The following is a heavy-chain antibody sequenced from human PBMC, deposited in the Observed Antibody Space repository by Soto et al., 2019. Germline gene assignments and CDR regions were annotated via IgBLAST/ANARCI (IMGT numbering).Heavy chain of an antibody. V-gene: IGHV1-8*01. CDR2: MNPNSGNT. Sequence: ASVKVSCKASGYTFTSYDINWVRQATGQGLEWMGWMNPNSGNTGYAQKFQGRVTMTRNTSISTAYMELSSLRSEDTAVYYCARVLFHTMTTVTNLDYWGQGTLVTVSS. D-gene: IGHD4-17*01. CDR3: ARVLFHTMTTVTNLDY. J-gene: IGHJ4*02. CDR1: GYTFTSYD.